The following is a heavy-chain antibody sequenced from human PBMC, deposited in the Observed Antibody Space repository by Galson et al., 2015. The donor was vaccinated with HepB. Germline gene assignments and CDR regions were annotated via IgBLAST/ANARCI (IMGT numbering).Heavy chain of an antibody. V-gene: IGHV4-59*01. CDR2: IYYSGNT. D-gene: IGHD4-23*01. Sequence: ETLSLTCTVSGGSISSDYWSWIRQPPGKGLEWIGYIYYSGNTNYSPSLKSRVTISIDTSKKQFSLKLSSVTAADTAVYYCARRYGDYGGNDWFDPWGQGTLVTVSS. CDR1: GGSISSDY. J-gene: IGHJ5*02. CDR3: ARRYGDYGGNDWFDP.